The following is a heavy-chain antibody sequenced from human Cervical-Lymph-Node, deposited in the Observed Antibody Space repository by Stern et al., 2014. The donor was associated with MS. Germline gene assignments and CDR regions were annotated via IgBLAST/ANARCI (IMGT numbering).Heavy chain of an antibody. D-gene: IGHD5-18*01. CDR2: INPNTGAT. CDR1: GYTVSGHY. Sequence: QLVQSGAEVKKPGASVTVSCTPSGYTVSGHYIDWVRQAPGQGPEWMGLINPNTGATIYAQNFRDIVTMTRDTSTTTVYLDLSRLRSDDTAVYFCARRKVNTMTLDYWGQGTLVTVSS. J-gene: IGHJ4*02. V-gene: IGHV1-46*01. CDR3: ARRKVNTMTLDY.